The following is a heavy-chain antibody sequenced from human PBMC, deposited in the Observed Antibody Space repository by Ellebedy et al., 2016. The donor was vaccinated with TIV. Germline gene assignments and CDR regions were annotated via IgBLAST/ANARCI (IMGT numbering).Heavy chain of an antibody. V-gene: IGHV3-48*01. J-gene: IGHJ4*02. CDR1: GFTFSSYS. CDR3: ARDQGNVYRTEGYADY. CDR2: ISSSSSTI. D-gene: IGHD1-1*01. Sequence: GESLKISCAASGFTFSSYSMNWVRQAPGKGLEWVSYISSSSSTIYYADSVKGRFTISRDNAKNSLYLQMNSLRAEDTAVYYCARDQGNVYRTEGYADYWGQGTLVTVSS.